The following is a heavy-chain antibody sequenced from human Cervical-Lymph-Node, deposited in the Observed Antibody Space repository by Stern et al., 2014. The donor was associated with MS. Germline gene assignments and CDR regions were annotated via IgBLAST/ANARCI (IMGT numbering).Heavy chain of an antibody. CDR3: AKKSGSGWYYVS. CDR1: GFTFSTYA. V-gene: IGHV3-23*04. J-gene: IGHJ5*02. D-gene: IGHD6-19*01. CDR2: ISTTGGTT. Sequence: EVQLVESGGGLVQPGGSLRLSCAASGFTFSTYAMRWVRRAPGKGPQFVSAISTTGGTTVYADSVKGRFTISRDNSKNTLYLQMNSLRAEDTAVYYCAKKSGSGWYYVSWGQGSLVTVSA.